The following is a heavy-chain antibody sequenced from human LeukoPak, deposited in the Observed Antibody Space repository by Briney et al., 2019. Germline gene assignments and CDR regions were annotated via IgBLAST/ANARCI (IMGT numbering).Heavy chain of an antibody. CDR2: ISFDGSNK. CDR1: GLTFSNYG. J-gene: IGHJ4*02. D-gene: IGHD1-14*01. CDR3: AAYHVSQSESGY. V-gene: IGHV3-30*03. Sequence: AGGSLRLSCVASGLTFSNYGMHWVRQAPGKGLEWVTEISFDGSNKHYVDSVKGRFTISRDNSKNTLYLQMNSLSAEDTAVYYCAAYHVSQSESGYWGQGTVVTVSS.